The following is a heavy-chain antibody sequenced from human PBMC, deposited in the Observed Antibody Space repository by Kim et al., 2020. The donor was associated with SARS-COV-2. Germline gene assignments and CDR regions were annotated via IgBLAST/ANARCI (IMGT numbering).Heavy chain of an antibody. V-gene: IGHV4-31*03. J-gene: IGHJ4*02. Sequence: SETLSLTCTVSGGSISSGGYYWSWIRQHPGKGLEWIGYIYYSGSTYYNPSLQSRVTISVDTSKNQFSLKLSSVTAADTAVYYCARAREEPEYYFDYGGQGTLVTVSS. CDR1: GGSISSGGYY. CDR2: IYYSGST. D-gene: IGHD1-26*01. CDR3: ARAREEPEYYFDY.